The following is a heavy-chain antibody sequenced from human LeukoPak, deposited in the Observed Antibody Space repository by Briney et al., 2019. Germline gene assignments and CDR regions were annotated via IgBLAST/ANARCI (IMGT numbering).Heavy chain of an antibody. CDR1: GFTFNISN. CDR2: ITYSSSYR. J-gene: IGHJ3*02. V-gene: IGHV3-21*06. Sequence: GGSLRLSCTASGFTFNISNMNWVRQAPGKGLEWVSSITYSSSYRYSADSLRGRFTISRDNAENSLYLQMTDLRAEDTAVYYCAREAYSGAGRDAFDIWGQGTVVTVSS. CDR3: AREAYSGAGRDAFDI. D-gene: IGHD2-21*01.